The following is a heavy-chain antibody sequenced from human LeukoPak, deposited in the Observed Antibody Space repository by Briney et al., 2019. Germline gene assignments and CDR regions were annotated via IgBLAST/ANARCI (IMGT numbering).Heavy chain of an antibody. J-gene: IGHJ3*02. CDR1: GFSFTNFW. CDR3: ARNLYMVDDAFDI. D-gene: IGHD3-10*01. V-gene: IGHV3-7*01. CDR2: IKQDGSEK. Sequence: GGSLRLSCAVSGFSFTNFWMSWVRQAPGRGLEWVANIKQDGSEKYYVDSVKGRFTISRDNAKNSLYLQMNSLRAEDTAVYYCARNLYMVDDAFDIWGQGTMVTVSS.